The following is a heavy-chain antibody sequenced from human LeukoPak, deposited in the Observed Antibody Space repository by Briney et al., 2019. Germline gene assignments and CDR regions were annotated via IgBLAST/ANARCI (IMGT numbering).Heavy chain of an antibody. V-gene: IGHV4-59*08. D-gene: IGHD4/OR15-4a*01. J-gene: IGHJ5*02. Sequence: PSETLSLTCTVSGGSISSSYWSWIRQPPGKGLEWIVPVYNSGNTNYNPSLESRVTMSVDTSKNQFSLKLTSVTAADTAVYYCVARPLTALRAWFDPWGQGSLVTVSS. CDR1: GGSISSSY. CDR2: VYNSGNT. CDR3: VARPLTALRAWFDP.